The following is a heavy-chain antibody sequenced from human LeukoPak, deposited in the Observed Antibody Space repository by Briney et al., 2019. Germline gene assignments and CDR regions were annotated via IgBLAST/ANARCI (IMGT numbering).Heavy chain of an antibody. CDR3: ARVQSAYCSSSSCYGGYFDY. D-gene: IGHD2-2*01. J-gene: IGHJ4*02. Sequence: RASVKVSCKASGYTFTIYAMHWVRQAPGQRPEWMGWINAGNGNTKYSQKFQGRVTITRDTSASTAYMELSSLRPEDTAVYYCARVQSAYCSSSSCYGGYFDYWGQGTLVTVSS. CDR2: INAGNGNT. CDR1: GYTFTIYA. V-gene: IGHV1-3*01.